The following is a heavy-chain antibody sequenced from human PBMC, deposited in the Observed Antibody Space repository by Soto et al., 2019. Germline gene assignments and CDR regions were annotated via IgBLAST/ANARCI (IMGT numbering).Heavy chain of an antibody. J-gene: IGHJ5*02. CDR2: INQDASAK. Sequence: GGSLRLSCAASRFSFSIYWMSWVRQAPGKGLEWVANINQDASAKYYVDSGKGRFTISRDNAKNSLFLQMSSLRVEDTGLYFCAKDAFSTPSNSWGQGTLVTVSS. V-gene: IGHV3-7*03. CDR3: AKDAFSTPSNS. D-gene: IGHD2-8*01. CDR1: RFSFSIYW.